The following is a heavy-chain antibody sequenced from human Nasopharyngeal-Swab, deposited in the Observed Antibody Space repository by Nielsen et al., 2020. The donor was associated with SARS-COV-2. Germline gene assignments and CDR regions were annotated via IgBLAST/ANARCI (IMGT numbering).Heavy chain of an antibody. CDR3: ARSIAVAADY. D-gene: IGHD6-19*01. CDR2: ISSSGSTI. J-gene: IGHJ4*02. Sequence: GGSLRLSCAASGFTFSSYEMNWVRQAPGKGLEWVSYISSSGSTIYYADSVKGRFTISRDNAKNSLYLQMNSLRAEDTAVYYRARSIAVAADYWGQGTLVTVSS. CDR1: GFTFSSYE. V-gene: IGHV3-48*03.